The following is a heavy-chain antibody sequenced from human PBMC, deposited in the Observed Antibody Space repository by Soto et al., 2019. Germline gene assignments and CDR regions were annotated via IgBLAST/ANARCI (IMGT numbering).Heavy chain of an antibody. CDR3: AKGSIQLWFTFDY. D-gene: IGHD5-18*01. Sequence: PGGSLRLSCAASGFTFSGYGMHWVRQAPGKGLEWVAVISYDGSNKYYADSVKGRFTISRDNSKNTLYLQMNSLRAEDTAVYYCAKGSIQLWFTFDYWGQGTLVTVSS. CDR2: ISYDGSNK. CDR1: GFTFSGYG. V-gene: IGHV3-30*18. J-gene: IGHJ4*02.